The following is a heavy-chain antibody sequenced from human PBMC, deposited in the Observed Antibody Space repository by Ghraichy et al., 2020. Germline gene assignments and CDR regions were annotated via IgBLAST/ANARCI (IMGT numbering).Heavy chain of an antibody. D-gene: IGHD2/OR15-2a*01. V-gene: IGHV1-24*01. CDR2: FDPEDGET. CDR1: GYTLTELS. J-gene: IGHJ6*02. Sequence: ASVKVSCKVSGYTLTELSMHWVRQAPGKGLEWMGGFDPEDGETIYAQKFQGRVTMTEDTSTDTAYIELSSLRSEDTAVYYCATVRTTYYYYGMDVWGQGTTVTVSS. CDR3: ATVRTTYYYYGMDV.